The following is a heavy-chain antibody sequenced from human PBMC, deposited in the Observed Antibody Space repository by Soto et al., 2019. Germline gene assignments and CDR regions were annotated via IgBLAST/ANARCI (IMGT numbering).Heavy chain of an antibody. CDR3: ARDVAATGAARWLDP. CDR2: IWYDGSHK. CDR1: GFPFGSHG. Sequence: QVQVVESGGGVVQSGRSLRLSCEASGFPFGSHGMHWVRQAPGKGLEWVAFIWYDGSHKDHAASVRGRFTISKDDSKNTLYLEMDNLRGEDTAIYYCARDVAATGAARWLDPWGQGTLVSVSS. V-gene: IGHV3-33*01. J-gene: IGHJ5*02. D-gene: IGHD6-13*01.